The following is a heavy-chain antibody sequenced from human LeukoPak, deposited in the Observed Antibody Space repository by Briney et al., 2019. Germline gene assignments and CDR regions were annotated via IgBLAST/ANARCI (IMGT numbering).Heavy chain of an antibody. Sequence: GGSLRLSCAASGFTFYSNWMHWVRQAPGKGLVWVSRSNEDGSTTNYADSVKGRFTISRDNAKNTLYLQMNSLTAEDTAVYYCAPDPNNWLRHHWGQGTLVTVSS. CDR1: GFTFYSNW. V-gene: IGHV3-74*01. D-gene: IGHD5-12*01. CDR2: SNEDGSTT. CDR3: APDPNNWLRHH. J-gene: IGHJ4*02.